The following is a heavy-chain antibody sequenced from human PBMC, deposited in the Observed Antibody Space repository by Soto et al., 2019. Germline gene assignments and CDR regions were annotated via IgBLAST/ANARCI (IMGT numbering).Heavy chain of an antibody. V-gene: IGHV3-23*01. Sequence: LRLSCAASGFIFENFGMSWVRQAPGKGLEWISSISGSGFKKYYADSVKGRFTISRDNSKSTVYLELNNLSAEDTAVYHCAKNQGVELVPLATVDWFDPWGQGSVVTAPQ. CDR3: AKNQGVELVPLATVDWFDP. CDR1: GFIFENFG. J-gene: IGHJ5*02. CDR2: ISGSGFKK. D-gene: IGHD1-26*01.